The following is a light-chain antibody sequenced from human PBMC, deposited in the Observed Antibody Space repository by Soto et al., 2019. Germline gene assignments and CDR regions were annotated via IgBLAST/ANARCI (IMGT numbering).Light chain of an antibody. CDR1: QSVYSN. Sequence: EIVMTQSPATLSVSPGDRATLSCRAGQSVYSNLAWYQQRPGQAPRLLIYRASSRATGIPARFSGSGSGTEFTLTISSLQPEDFAAYYCQQYSSSSWTFGQGSKVDI. CDR2: RAS. CDR3: QQYSSSSWT. V-gene: IGKV3-15*01. J-gene: IGKJ1*01.